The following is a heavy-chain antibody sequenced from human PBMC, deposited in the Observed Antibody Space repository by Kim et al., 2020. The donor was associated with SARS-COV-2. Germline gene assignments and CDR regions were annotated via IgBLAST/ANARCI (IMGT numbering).Heavy chain of an antibody. CDR1: GFTFSGRW. V-gene: IGHV3-7*03. D-gene: IGHD2-2*01. J-gene: IGHJ4*02. Sequence: GGSLRLSCAASGFTFSGRWMSWVRQAPGKGLEWVANIKQDGSENSYVDSVKGRFTISRDNAKKSLYMQMDSLRAEDTAVYYCATNGPAATFDNWGQGTLVTVSP. CDR2: IKQDGSEN. CDR3: ATNGPAATFDN.